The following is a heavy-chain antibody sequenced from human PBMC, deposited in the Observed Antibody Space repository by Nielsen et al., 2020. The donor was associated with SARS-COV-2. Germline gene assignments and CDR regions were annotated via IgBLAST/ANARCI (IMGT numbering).Heavy chain of an antibody. CDR1: GFTFDDYA. CDR3: ATGAAAGTGNYYYGMDV. V-gene: IGHV3-9*01. D-gene: IGHD6-13*01. J-gene: IGHJ6*02. CDR2: ISWNSGSI. Sequence: SLKISCAASGFTFDDYAMHWVRQAPGKGLEWVSGISWNSGSIGYADSVKGRFTISRDNAKNSLYLQMNSLRAGDTALYYCATGAAAGTGNYYYGMDVWGQGTTVTVSS.